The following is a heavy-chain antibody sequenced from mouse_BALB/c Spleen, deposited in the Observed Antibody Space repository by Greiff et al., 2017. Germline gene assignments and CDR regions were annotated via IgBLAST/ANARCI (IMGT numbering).Heavy chain of an antibody. J-gene: IGHJ3*01. V-gene: IGHV5-6-5*01. CDR3: AREGLEFAY. Sequence: EVMLVESGGGLVKPGGSLKLSCAASGFTFSSYAMSWVRQTPEKRLEWVASISSGGSTYYPDSVMGRFTISRDNARNILYLQMSSLRTEDTDMYYCAREGLEFAYWGQGTLVTVSA. CDR1: GFTFSSYA. CDR2: ISSGGST. D-gene: IGHD3-1*01.